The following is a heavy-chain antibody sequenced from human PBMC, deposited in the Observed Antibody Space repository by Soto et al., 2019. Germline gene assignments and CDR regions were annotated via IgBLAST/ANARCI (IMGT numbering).Heavy chain of an antibody. CDR1: GGSISSGGYS. V-gene: IGHV4-30-2*01. CDR2: IYHSGST. CDR3: ARVGSGEVFDY. Sequence: QQQLQESGSGLVKPSQTLSLTCAVSGGSISSGGYSWSWIRPPPGKGLEWIGYIYHSGSTYYIPSLKSRVTISVDRSKNQFSLKLSSVTAADTAVYYCARVGSGEVFDYWGQGTLVTVSS. J-gene: IGHJ4*02. D-gene: IGHD3-3*01.